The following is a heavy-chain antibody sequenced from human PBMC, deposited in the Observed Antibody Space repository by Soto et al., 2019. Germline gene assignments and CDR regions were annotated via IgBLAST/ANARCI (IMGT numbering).Heavy chain of an antibody. CDR3: ARPRSGSYRLDYYGMDV. CDR1: GYSFTSYW. CDR2: IYPGDSDA. J-gene: IGHJ6*02. V-gene: IGHV5-51*01. Sequence: PXESLKISCKGSGYSFTSYWIAWVRQMPGKGLEWMGIIYPGDSDARYSPSFQGQVTMSADKSVSTAYLQWSSLKASDTAMYYCARPRSGSYRLDYYGMDVWGQGTTVTVSS. D-gene: IGHD3-10*01.